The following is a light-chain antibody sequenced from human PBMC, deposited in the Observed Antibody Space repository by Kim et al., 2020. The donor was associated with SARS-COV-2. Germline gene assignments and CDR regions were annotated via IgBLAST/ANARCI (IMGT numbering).Light chain of an antibody. CDR1: HGLLHSNGYNY. Sequence: EPPAIACRSSHGLLHSNGYNYLDWYLQKPGQSPQLLIYLGSNRASGVPDRFSGSGSGTDFTLKISRVEAEDVGVYYCMQALQTPLTFGGGTKVDIK. J-gene: IGKJ4*01. CDR3: MQALQTPLT. CDR2: LGS. V-gene: IGKV2-28*01.